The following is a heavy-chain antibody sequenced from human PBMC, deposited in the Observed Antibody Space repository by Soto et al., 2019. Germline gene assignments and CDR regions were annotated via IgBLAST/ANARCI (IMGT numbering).Heavy chain of an antibody. CDR3: ARDVNDSSGSQGFDY. CDR1: GDSVSSNNYY. J-gene: IGHJ4*02. V-gene: IGHV4-31*03. CDR2: IHYSGDS. D-gene: IGHD3-22*01. Sequence: ASETLSLTCTVIGDSVSSNNYYWSWIRQRPGKCLEWIGYIHYSGDSYDNPSLTSRITMSMDVSKNQFSLNLRSVTAADTAIYYCARDVNDSSGSQGFDYWGQGTLVT.